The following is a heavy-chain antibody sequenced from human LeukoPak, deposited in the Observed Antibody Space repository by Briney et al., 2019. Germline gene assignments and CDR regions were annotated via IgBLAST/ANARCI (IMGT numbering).Heavy chain of an antibody. CDR3: AKPGDYYGSSGYFSLGGY. CDR2: IYSGGST. V-gene: IGHV3-53*01. Sequence: GGSLRLSCAASGFTVSSNYMSWVRQAPGKGLEWVSVIYSGGSTYYADSVKGRFTISRDNSKNTLYLQMNSLRAEDTAVYYCAKPGDYYGSSGYFSLGGYWGQGTLVTVSS. D-gene: IGHD3-22*01. J-gene: IGHJ4*02. CDR1: GFTVSSNY.